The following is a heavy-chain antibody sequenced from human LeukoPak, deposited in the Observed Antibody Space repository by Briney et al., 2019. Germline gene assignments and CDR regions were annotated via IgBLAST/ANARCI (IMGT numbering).Heavy chain of an antibody. Sequence: GGTLRLSCAASGFTFSNHCMNWVRQAPGKGLEWVSGISPGGDTPYYADSVKGRFTISRDNSKNTVYLHMRSLRAGDTAVYFCAKDDAWLQFNDWGQGTLVTVSS. D-gene: IGHD5-24*01. V-gene: IGHV3-23*01. CDR3: AKDDAWLQFND. CDR1: GFTFSNHC. J-gene: IGHJ4*02. CDR2: ISPGGDTP.